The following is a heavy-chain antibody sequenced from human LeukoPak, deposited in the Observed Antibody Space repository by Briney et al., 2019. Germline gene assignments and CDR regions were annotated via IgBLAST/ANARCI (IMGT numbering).Heavy chain of an antibody. D-gene: IGHD2-2*01. CDR1: GFTFSTYW. Sequence: GGSLRLSCAASGFTFSTYWMHWVRQAPGKGLVWVSRFNSDGITTSYAGSVKGRFTISRDNAKNTLYLQMNSLRAEDTAVYYCARGRYYLDSWGQGTLVTVSS. CDR2: FNSDGITT. J-gene: IGHJ4*02. CDR3: ARGRYYLDS. V-gene: IGHV3-74*01.